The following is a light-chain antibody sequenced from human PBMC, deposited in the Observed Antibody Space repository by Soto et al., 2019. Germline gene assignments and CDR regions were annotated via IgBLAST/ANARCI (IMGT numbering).Light chain of an antibody. CDR3: LQDYNYPLT. Sequence: AIQMTQSPSSLSASVGGRVTITCRASQDIRSYLGWYQQEPGKAPKLLIYAASSLQSGVPSRFSGSGSGTDFTLTINSLQPEDFATYYCLQDYNYPLTLGGGTKVEIK. CDR2: AAS. V-gene: IGKV1-6*01. J-gene: IGKJ4*01. CDR1: QDIRSY.